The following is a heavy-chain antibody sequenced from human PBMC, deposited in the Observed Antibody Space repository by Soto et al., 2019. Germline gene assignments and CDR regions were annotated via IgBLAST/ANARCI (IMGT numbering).Heavy chain of an antibody. J-gene: IGHJ3*02. Sequence: SVKVSCKASGYTFTSYDINWVRQATGQGLEWMGWMNPNSGNTGYAQKFQGRVTMTRNTSISTAYMELSSLRSEDTAVYYCARGNYDILTGYLDAFDIWGQGTMVTVSS. V-gene: IGHV1-8*01. CDR2: MNPNSGNT. CDR1: GYTFTSYD. CDR3: ARGNYDILTGYLDAFDI. D-gene: IGHD3-9*01.